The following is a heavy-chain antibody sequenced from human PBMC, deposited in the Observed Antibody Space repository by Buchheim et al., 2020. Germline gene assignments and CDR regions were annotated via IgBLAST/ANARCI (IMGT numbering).Heavy chain of an antibody. D-gene: IGHD3-3*01. CDR3: VGGLLRSLAWLFVP. J-gene: IGHJ5*02. CDR2: ISFDGTNT. V-gene: IGHV3-30*03. Sequence: QVQLVESGGGVVQPGRSLRLSCAASGFTFSNHGMYWVRQAPGKGLQWVALISFDGTNTSYADSFMGRFTVSRDNSKNTLYPQMNSLRLEDTAVYYCVGGLLRSLAWLFVPWGQGT. CDR1: GFTFSNHG.